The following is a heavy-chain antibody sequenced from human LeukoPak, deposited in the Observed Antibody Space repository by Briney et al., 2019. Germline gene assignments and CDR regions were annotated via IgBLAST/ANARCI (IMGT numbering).Heavy chain of an antibody. CDR3: AKQQWLVGESGFDY. V-gene: IGHV1-2*02. CDR1: GYTFSDYY. Sequence: ASVKVSCKASGYTFSDYYMHWVRQAPGQGLEWMGWINPNSGGTNYAEKFQGRVTMTRDTSISTAYMDLTRLSSDDTAVYYCAKQQWLVGESGFDYWGQGTLVSVSS. CDR2: INPNSGGT. D-gene: IGHD6-19*01. J-gene: IGHJ4*02.